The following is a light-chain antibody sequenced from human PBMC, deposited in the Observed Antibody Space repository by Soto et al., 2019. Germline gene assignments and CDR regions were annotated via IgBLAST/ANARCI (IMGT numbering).Light chain of an antibody. V-gene: IGKV3-15*01. CDR3: QQYNNWPYT. CDR1: QSVGSN. Sequence: EMVMTQSPATLSVSPGERATLSCRASQSVGSNLAWYQQKPGQAPRFLIFGASTRATGIPARFSGSGSETEYTLTISSLQSEDFAVYYCQQYNNWPYTFGQGTKLEIK. J-gene: IGKJ2*01. CDR2: GAS.